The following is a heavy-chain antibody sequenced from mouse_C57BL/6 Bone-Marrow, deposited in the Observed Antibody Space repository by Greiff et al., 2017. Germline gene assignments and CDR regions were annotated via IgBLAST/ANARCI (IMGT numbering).Heavy chain of an antibody. CDR2: ISDGGSYT. CDR3: ARGWLPLGW. V-gene: IGHV5-4*03. J-gene: IGHJ2*01. D-gene: IGHD2-3*01. CDR1: GFTFSSYA. Sequence: EVMLVESGGGLVKPGGSLKLSCAASGFTFSSYAMSWVRQTPEKRLEWVATISDGGSYTYYPDNVKGRFTISRDNAKNNLYLQMSHLKSEDSAMYYCARGWLPLGWWGQGTTLTVSS.